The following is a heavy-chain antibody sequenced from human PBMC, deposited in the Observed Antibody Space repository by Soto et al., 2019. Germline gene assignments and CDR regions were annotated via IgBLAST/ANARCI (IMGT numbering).Heavy chain of an antibody. CDR1: GFTFSTYG. CDR3: AKTITTYSGDSRGRGALVDY. D-gene: IGHD3-22*01. Sequence: QVQLVESGEGVVQPGRSLRLSCAASGFTFSTYGMHWVRQPPGKGLEWVAVISSDGKSEHYADPVKGRFRISRDNSKNTLSLQMNSLRVEDTAVYYCAKTITTYSGDSRGRGALVDYWGQGTLVTVSS. J-gene: IGHJ4*02. V-gene: IGHV3-30*18. CDR2: ISSDGKSE.